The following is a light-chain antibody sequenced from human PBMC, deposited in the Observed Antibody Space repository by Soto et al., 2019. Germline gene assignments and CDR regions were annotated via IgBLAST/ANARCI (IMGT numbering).Light chain of an antibody. CDR1: DSNIGSNS. Sequence: QSVLTQPPSASGTAGQVVTISCSGGDSNIGSNSVYWYQHLPIMAPKLLIYYNNQRPSGVPDRFSGSRSGTSASLAIVGLRSEDEAVYYCAAWDASLSACVFGNGTKVTVL. J-gene: IGLJ1*01. V-gene: IGLV1-47*02. CDR2: YNN. CDR3: AAWDASLSACV.